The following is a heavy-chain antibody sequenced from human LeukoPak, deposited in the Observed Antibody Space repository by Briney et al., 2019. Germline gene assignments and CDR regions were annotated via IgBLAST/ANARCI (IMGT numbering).Heavy chain of an antibody. D-gene: IGHD2-15*01. J-gene: IGHJ4*02. CDR3: ARGLGYCSGGSCYGGDYFDY. Sequence: SETLSLTCAVYGGSFSGYYWTWIRQSPGKGLEWIGEINHSGSTNYNPSLKSRVTISVDTSKNQFSLKLSSVTAADTAVYYCARGLGYCSGGSCYGGDYFDYWGQGTLVTVSS. CDR2: INHSGST. CDR1: GGSFSGYY. V-gene: IGHV4-34*01.